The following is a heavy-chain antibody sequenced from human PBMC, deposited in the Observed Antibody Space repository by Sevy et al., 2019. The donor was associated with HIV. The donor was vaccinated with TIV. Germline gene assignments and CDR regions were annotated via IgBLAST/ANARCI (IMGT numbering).Heavy chain of an antibody. Sequence: ASVKVSCKASGGTFSSYAISWVRQAPGQGLEWMGGIIPIFGTANYAQKFQGRVTITADESTSTAYMELSSLRSEDTAVHYCARGSGGSGSYYIPNAFDIWGQGTMVTVSS. J-gene: IGHJ3*02. V-gene: IGHV1-69*13. D-gene: IGHD3-10*01. CDR2: IIPIFGTA. CDR1: GGTFSSYA. CDR3: ARGSGGSGSYYIPNAFDI.